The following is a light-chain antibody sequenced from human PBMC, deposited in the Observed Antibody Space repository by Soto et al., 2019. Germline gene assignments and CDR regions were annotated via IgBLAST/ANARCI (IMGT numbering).Light chain of an antibody. J-gene: IGLJ2*01. CDR3: SSYTSSSTTVV. CDR2: DVS. CDR1: SSDVGGYNY. V-gene: IGLV2-14*01. Sequence: QSVLTQPASVSGSPGQSITISCTGTSSDVGGYNYVSWYQQHPGKAPKLMIYDVSNRPSGVSNRFSGSKSGNTASLTTSGLQAEDEADYYCSSYTSSSTTVVFGGGTKGTVL.